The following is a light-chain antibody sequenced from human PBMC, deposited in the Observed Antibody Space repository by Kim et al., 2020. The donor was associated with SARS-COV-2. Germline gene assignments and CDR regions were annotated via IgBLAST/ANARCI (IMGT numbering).Light chain of an antibody. CDR1: QSSTRL. Sequence: SAAVGDSVTRTGRASQSSTRLLAWYQQKPEKAPKLLIYDATSVKRGVPSRFSGSGSATEFTLTISSLQPDDSATYYRHQYNSYSHTFGQENELEIK. J-gene: IGKJ2*01. CDR2: DAT. CDR3: HQYNSYSHT. V-gene: IGKV1-5*01.